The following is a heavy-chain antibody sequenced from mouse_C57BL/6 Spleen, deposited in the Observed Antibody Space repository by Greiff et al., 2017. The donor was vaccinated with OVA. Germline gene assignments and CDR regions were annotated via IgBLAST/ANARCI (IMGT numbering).Heavy chain of an antibody. D-gene: IGHD1-1*01. CDR1: GYTFTSYW. J-gene: IGHJ4*01. CDR2: INPSSGYT. CDR3: AREITTGVATDYAMDY. Sequence: VMLVESGAELAKPGASVKLSCKASGYTFTSYWIHWVKQRPGQGLEWIGYINPSSGYTKYNQKFKDKATLTADKSSSTAYMQLSSLTYEDSAVYYCAREITTGVATDYAMDYWGQGTSVTVSS. V-gene: IGHV1-7*01.